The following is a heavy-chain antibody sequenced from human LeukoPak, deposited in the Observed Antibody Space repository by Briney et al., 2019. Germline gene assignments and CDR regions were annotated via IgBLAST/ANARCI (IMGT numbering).Heavy chain of an antibody. J-gene: IGHJ4*02. D-gene: IGHD3-22*01. CDR3: ARAPGNYYDGSGYYTYWDY. Sequence: GGSLRLSCAASGFPFSSYSMNWVRQAPGKGLEWVSYISGSDTTIYYADSVKGRFTSSRDNDKNSLYLQMNSLRAEDTAVYYCARAPGNYYDGSGYYTYWDYWGQGTLVTVSS. V-gene: IGHV3-48*01. CDR1: GFPFSSYS. CDR2: ISGSDTTI.